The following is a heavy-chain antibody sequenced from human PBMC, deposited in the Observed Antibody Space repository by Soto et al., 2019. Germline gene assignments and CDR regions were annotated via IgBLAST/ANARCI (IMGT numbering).Heavy chain of an antibody. D-gene: IGHD3-3*01. Sequence: GGSLRLSCAASGFTFSSYWMSWVRQAPGKGLEWVANIKQDGSEKYYVDSVKGRFTISRDNAKNSLYLQMNSLRAEDTAVYYCARDPYDFWSGYPPTYGMDVWGQGSTVTVSS. CDR2: IKQDGSEK. CDR3: ARDPYDFWSGYPPTYGMDV. V-gene: IGHV3-7*01. J-gene: IGHJ6*02. CDR1: GFTFSSYW.